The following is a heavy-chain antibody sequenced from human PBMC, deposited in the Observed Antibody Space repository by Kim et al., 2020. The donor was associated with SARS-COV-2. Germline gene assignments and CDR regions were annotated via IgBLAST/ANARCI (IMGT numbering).Heavy chain of an antibody. Sequence: GGSLRLSCAASGFTFSTYAMSWVRQAPGKGLEWLSSIRGTDTSTYYADSVKGRFTISRDNSKNTLYLQMNSLRADDTAVYYCAKGLDYGAPGAPFWGAGTLFTVSS. CDR3: AKGLDYGAPGAPF. D-gene: IGHD4-17*01. J-gene: IGHJ4*01. CDR1: GFTFSTYA. CDR2: IRGTDTST. V-gene: IGHV3-23*01.